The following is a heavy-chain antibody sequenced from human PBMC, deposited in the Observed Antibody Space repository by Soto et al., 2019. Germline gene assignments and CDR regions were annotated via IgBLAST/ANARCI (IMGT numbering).Heavy chain of an antibody. CDR3: AKDSDYSDLKSNFDF. CDR1: RFTFSAYA. Sequence: GGSLRLSCAASRFTFSAYAMSWVRQAPGKGLEWVSGISTSGGSTYYADSGKGRFTISRDNSKHTLYLQMNSLRAEDTAVYYCAKDSDYSDLKSNFDFWGQGTLVTVSS. V-gene: IGHV3-23*01. J-gene: IGHJ4*02. D-gene: IGHD4-17*01. CDR2: ISTSGGST.